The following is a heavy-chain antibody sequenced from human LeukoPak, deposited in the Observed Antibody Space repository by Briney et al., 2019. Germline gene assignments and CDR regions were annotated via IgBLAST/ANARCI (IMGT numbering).Heavy chain of an antibody. CDR1: GDSISRGGYY. CDR2: IYYSGST. CDR3: ARSAAGLVRFFDY. V-gene: IGHV4-31*03. J-gene: IGHJ4*02. Sequence: SETLSLTCTVSGDSISRGGYYWSWIRQHSGKGLEWIGYIYYSGSTYYNPSLKSRVTISLDTSKNQFSLELSSVTVADTAVYCARSAAGLVRFFDYWGQGTLVTVSP. D-gene: IGHD6-19*01.